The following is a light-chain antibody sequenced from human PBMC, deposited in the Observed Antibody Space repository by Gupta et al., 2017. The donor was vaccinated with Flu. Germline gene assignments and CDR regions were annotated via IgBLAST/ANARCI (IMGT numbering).Light chain of an antibody. J-gene: IGLJ3*02. CDR3: VIYVGRGIGG. Sequence: QTVVTQEPSFSVSPGVTFPLTCGLTSGSVSRNSYATWYQQTPGKAPTTLIDMTDYRSSGVQDRGSGAILGNNAALNITGVQAEDEGDYDCVIYVGRGIGGFGGGTKLTVL. V-gene: IGLV8-61*01. CDR1: SGSVSRNSY. CDR2: MTD.